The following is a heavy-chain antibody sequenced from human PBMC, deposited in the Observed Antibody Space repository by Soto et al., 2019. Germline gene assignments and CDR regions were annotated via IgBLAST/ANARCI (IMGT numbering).Heavy chain of an antibody. CDR3: ARESSPWKFAY. CDR1: GGSISSGGYY. Sequence: QVQLQESGPGLVKPSQTLSLTCTVSGGSISSGGYYWSWIRQHPGKGLEWIGYIYYSGSTYCNPPLKSRVTIAVDTSKNQCSMKLSSVTAADTAVYYCARESSPWKFAYWGQGTLVTVSS. J-gene: IGHJ4*02. V-gene: IGHV4-31*03. D-gene: IGHD1-1*01. CDR2: IYYSGST.